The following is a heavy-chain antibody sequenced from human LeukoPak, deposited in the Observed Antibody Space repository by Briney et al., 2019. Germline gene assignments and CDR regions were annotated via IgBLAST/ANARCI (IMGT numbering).Heavy chain of an antibody. D-gene: IGHD1-14*01. CDR2: VNVASGGT. CDR3: ARGNLAIDY. V-gene: IGHV1-3*01. Sequence: ASVKVSCKASGCTSTNFAIHWVRQAPGQRLEWMGWVNVASGGTRYSQKFQGRVTLTRDTSASTSYMDLSSLRSEDTAVYYCARGNLAIDYWGQGTLVTVSS. CDR1: GCTSTNFA. J-gene: IGHJ4*02.